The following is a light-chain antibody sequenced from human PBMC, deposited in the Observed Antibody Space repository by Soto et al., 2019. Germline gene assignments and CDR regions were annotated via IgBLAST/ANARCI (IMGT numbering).Light chain of an antibody. V-gene: IGKV3-11*01. CDR3: QQRSNWRT. CDR1: QSVSNY. Sequence: EIVLTQSPATMSLSPGERATLSCRASQSVSNYLAWYQQKPGQAPRLHIYDASNRATGIPARFSGSGSGTDFTLTISGLEPEDFAVYYCQQRSNWRTFGQGTKLELK. J-gene: IGKJ2*01. CDR2: DAS.